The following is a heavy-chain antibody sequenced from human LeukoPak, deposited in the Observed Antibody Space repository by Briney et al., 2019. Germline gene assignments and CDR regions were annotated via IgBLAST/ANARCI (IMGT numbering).Heavy chain of an antibody. CDR2: INHSGST. Sequence: SETLSLTCAVYGGSFSGYYWSWIRQPPGKGLEWIGEINHSGSTNYNPSLKSRVTISVDTSKNQFSLKLSSVTAADTAVYYCASSQGYGSGSYQFDYWGQGTLVTVSS. D-gene: IGHD3-10*01. CDR1: GGSFSGYY. J-gene: IGHJ4*02. V-gene: IGHV4-34*01. CDR3: ASSQGYGSGSYQFDY.